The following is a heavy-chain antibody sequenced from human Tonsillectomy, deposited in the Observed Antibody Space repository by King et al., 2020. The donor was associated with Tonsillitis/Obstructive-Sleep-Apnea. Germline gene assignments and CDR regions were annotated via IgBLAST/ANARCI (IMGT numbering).Heavy chain of an antibody. V-gene: IGHV3-49*05. CDR1: GFSFGDYT. CDR3: TRAGITIFGVVIDHYFDY. Sequence: VQLVESGGGLVKPGRSLRLSCTASGFSFGDYTMSWFRQAPGKGLEWVTFIRSKAYGGTTEYAASVKGRFTISRDDSKSIAYLQMNSLKTEDTAVYYCTRAGITIFGVVIDHYFDYWGQGTLVTVSS. J-gene: IGHJ4*02. D-gene: IGHD3-3*01. CDR2: IRSKAYGGTT.